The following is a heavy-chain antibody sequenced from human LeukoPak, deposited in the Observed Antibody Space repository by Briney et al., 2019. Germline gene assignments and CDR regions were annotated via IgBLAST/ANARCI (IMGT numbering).Heavy chain of an antibody. CDR1: GYTFTSYG. V-gene: IGHV1-18*01. Sequence: GASVKVSCKASGYTFTSYGISWVRQAPGQGLEWMGWISAYNGNTNYAQKLQGRVTMTTDTSTSTAYMEPRSLRSDDTAVYYCAREFAYYYDSSGYYYEDYWGQGTLVTVSS. CDR3: AREFAYYYDSSGYYYEDY. CDR2: ISAYNGNT. D-gene: IGHD3-22*01. J-gene: IGHJ4*02.